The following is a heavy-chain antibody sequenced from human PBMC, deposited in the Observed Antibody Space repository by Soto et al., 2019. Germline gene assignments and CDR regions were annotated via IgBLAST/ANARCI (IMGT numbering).Heavy chain of an antibody. CDR1: GFTFRSHG. V-gene: IGHV3-33*01. Sequence: PGGSLRLSCVASGFTFRSHGMHWVRQAPGKGLEWVTVIWYDGSNKYYADSVKGRFTVSRDNSRDTLYLQMNSLRAEDTAVYYCARWGDDKRMDVWGQGTTVTVSS. CDR2: IWYDGSNK. J-gene: IGHJ6*02. D-gene: IGHD2-21*01. CDR3: ARWGDDKRMDV.